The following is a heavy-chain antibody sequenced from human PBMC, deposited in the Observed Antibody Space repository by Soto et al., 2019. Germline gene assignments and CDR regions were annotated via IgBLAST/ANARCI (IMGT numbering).Heavy chain of an antibody. CDR3: AKGRKSTEKDIAVMLAAASSIQH. CDR2: ISATGATT. Sequence: LRLSCVASGFTFSDYAMTWVRQAPGKGLEWVSVISATGATTYHADSVRGRFTISRDNSKNTLNLQMNDLRVEDTAVIYCAKGRKSTEKDIAVMLAAASSIQHWGQGTLVTVSS. J-gene: IGHJ1*01. D-gene: IGHD2-15*01. CDR1: GFTFSDYA. V-gene: IGHV3-23*01.